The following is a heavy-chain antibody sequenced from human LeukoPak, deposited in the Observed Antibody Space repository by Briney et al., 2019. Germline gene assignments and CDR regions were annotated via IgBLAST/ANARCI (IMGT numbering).Heavy chain of an antibody. CDR2: IIPIFGTA. Sequence: SVKVSCKASGGTFSSYAISWVRQAPAQGLEWMGGIIPIFGTANYAQKFQGRVTITADESTSTAYMELSSLRSEDTAVYYCARSGYSSSWYIFAGFDPWGQGTQVTVSS. CDR1: GGTFSSYA. CDR3: ARSGYSSSWYIFAGFDP. D-gene: IGHD6-13*01. V-gene: IGHV1-69*13. J-gene: IGHJ5*02.